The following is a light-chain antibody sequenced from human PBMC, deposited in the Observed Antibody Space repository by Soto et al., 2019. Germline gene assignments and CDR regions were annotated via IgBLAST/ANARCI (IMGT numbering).Light chain of an antibody. CDR2: GAS. Sequence: EIVLTQSPGTLSLSPGERATLSCRASQSVSSSYLAWYQQKPGQAPRLLIYGASSRATGIPDRFSGSGSGTDFTLTISRLEPEDCAMYYCQQYGSSPAFGGGTKVEIK. CDR1: QSVSSSY. V-gene: IGKV3-20*01. CDR3: QQYGSSPA. J-gene: IGKJ4*01.